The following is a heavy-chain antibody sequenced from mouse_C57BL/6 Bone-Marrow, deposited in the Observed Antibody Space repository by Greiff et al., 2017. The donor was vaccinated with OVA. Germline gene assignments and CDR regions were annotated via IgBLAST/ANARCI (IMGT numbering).Heavy chain of an antibody. D-gene: IGHD2-2*01. CDR2: IWTGGGT. CDR1: GFSLTSYA. Sequence: VHLVESGPGLVAPSQSLSITCTVSGFSLTSYAISWVRQPPGKGLEWLGVIWTGGGTNYNSALKSSLSISKDNTKSHAFLKMNSLQTNDTARYYWARNSGGYEPYCFDHWGQGTTLTVSA. CDR3: ARNSGGYEPYCFDH. V-gene: IGHV2-9-1*01. J-gene: IGHJ2*01.